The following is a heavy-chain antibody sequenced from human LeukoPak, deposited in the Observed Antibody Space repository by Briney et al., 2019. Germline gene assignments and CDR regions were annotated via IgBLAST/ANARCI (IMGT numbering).Heavy chain of an antibody. D-gene: IGHD5-18*01. V-gene: IGHV3-48*03. CDR3: AREDLGYSYGDY. J-gene: IGHJ4*02. CDR2: ISSSGSTI. Sequence: PGGSLRLSCAASGFTFSSYEMNWVRQAPGKGLEWVSYISSSGSTIYYADSVKGRFTISRDNAKNSLYLQMNSLRAEDTAVYYCAREDLGYSYGDYWGQGTLVTVS. CDR1: GFTFSSYE.